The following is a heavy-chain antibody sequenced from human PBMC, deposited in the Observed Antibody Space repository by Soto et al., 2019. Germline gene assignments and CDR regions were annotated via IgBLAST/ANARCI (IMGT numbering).Heavy chain of an antibody. CDR2: LIPVFGSP. CDR1: GGTFSKDA. J-gene: IGHJ6*03. CDR3: TRVLGYTFEPGKTRYYAMDV. Sequence: QVQLVQSGAEVKKPGSSVTVSCKTPGGTFSKDAINWVRQAPGQGLERMGLLIPVFGSPIYAQKFQGRIRITADESTSTAFMDLSSLRSEDTAVYYCTRVLGYTFEPGKTRYYAMDVWGKGTTVSVSS. V-gene: IGHV1-69*01. D-gene: IGHD5-18*01.